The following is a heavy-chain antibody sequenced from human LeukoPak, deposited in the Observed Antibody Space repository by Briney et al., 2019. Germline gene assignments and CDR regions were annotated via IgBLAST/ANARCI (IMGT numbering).Heavy chain of an antibody. J-gene: IGHJ3*02. CDR1: GYTFTSYG. CDR3: AGVQKLNPITMIVVVVDCDAFDI. Sequence: GASVKVSCKASGYTFTSYGISWVRQAPGQGLEWMGWISAYNDNTNYAQKLQGRVTMTTDTSTSTPYMELRSLRSDDTAVYYCAGVQKLNPITMIVVVVDCDAFDIWGQGTMVTVSS. V-gene: IGHV1-18*01. CDR2: ISAYNDNT. D-gene: IGHD3-22*01.